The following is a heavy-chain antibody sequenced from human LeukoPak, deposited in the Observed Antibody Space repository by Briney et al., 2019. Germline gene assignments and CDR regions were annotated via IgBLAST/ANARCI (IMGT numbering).Heavy chain of an antibody. D-gene: IGHD4/OR15-4a*01. CDR3: ARSANGGEIDY. Sequence: PGGSLRLSCAASGFTFSSYDMHWVRQATGKGLEWVSAIGTAGDTYYPGSAKGRFTISRENAKNSLYLQMNSLRAGDTAVYYCARSANGGEIDYWGQGTLVTVSS. CDR1: GFTFSSYD. CDR2: IGTAGDT. J-gene: IGHJ4*02. V-gene: IGHV3-13*01.